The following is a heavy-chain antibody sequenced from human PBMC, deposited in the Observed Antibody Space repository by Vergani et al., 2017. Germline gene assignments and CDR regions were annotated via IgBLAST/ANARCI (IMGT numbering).Heavy chain of an antibody. J-gene: IGHJ4*02. V-gene: IGHV4-61*02. CDR1: GGSISSGSYY. D-gene: IGHD2-15*01. CDR2: IYTSGST. Sequence: QVQLQESGPGLVKPSQTLSLTCTVSGGSISSGSYYWSWIRQPAGKGLEWIGRIYTSGSTNYNPSLKSRVTISVDTSKNQFSLKLSSVTAADTAVYYCARGARVVYCSGGSCYGLGYWGQGSLVTVSS. CDR3: ARGARVVYCSGGSCYGLGY.